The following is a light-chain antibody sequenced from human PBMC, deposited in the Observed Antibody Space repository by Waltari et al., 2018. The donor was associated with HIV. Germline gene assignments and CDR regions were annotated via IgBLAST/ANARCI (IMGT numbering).Light chain of an antibody. CDR3: GTWDNNLSAWV. Sequence: QSVLTQPPSVSAAPGQKVHISCSGSTSNIGNRYVSWYQQLPGTAPKLVIYENNKRPSGIPDRFSGSKSGTSATLGITGLQTGDEADYYCGTWDNNLSAWVFGGGTKLTVL. CDR1: TSNIGNRY. CDR2: ENN. V-gene: IGLV1-51*02. J-gene: IGLJ3*02.